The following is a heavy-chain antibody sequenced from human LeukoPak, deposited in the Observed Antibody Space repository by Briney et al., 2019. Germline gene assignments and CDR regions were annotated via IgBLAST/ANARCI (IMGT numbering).Heavy chain of an antibody. CDR2: INPNSGGT. J-gene: IGHJ4*02. CDR3: AKTYYYDSSGPFDY. V-gene: IGHV1-2*02. D-gene: IGHD3-22*01. Sequence: EASVKVSCKASGYTFTGYYIHWVRQAPGQGLEWMGWINPNSGGTNYAQKFQGRVTMTRDMSISTAYMELSRLRSDDTAVYYCAKTYYYDSSGPFDYWGQGTLVTVSS. CDR1: GYTFTGYY.